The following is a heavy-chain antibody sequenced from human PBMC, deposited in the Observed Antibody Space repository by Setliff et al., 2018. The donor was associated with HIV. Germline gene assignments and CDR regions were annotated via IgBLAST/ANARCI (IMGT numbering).Heavy chain of an antibody. CDR2: INHYGGT. Sequence: PSETLSLTCAVYGGSFSGYFWNWIRQPPGKGLEWIGAINHYGGTNYNPSLKSRVTMSVYTSKNQFSLRLSSVTAADTAVYYCAREYYYGSGSSFDPWGQGTLVTVS. V-gene: IGHV4-34*01. J-gene: IGHJ5*02. CDR1: GGSFSGYF. D-gene: IGHD3-10*01. CDR3: AREYYYGSGSSFDP.